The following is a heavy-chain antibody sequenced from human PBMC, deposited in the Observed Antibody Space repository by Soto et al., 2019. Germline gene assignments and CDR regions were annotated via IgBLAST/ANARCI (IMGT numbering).Heavy chain of an antibody. D-gene: IGHD2-15*01. CDR2: INHSGST. Sequence: QVQLQQWGAGLLKPSETLSLTCAVYGGSFSGYYWSWIRQPPGKGLEWIGEINHSGSTNYNPSLKSRVTISVDTSKNQFSLKLSSVTAADTAVYYCARGIADIVVVVAATDYYMYVWGKGTTVTVSS. V-gene: IGHV4-34*01. CDR1: GGSFSGYY. J-gene: IGHJ6*03. CDR3: ARGIADIVVVVAATDYYMYV.